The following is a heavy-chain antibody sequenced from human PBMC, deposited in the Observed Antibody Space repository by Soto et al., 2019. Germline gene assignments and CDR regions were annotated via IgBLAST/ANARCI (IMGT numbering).Heavy chain of an antibody. V-gene: IGHV3-66*01. J-gene: IGHJ6*03. CDR3: ASPTVTTSDYYYYMDV. CDR1: GFTVSSNY. D-gene: IGHD4-17*01. Sequence: GGSLRLSCAASGFTVSSNYMSWVGQAPGKGLEWVSVIYSGGSTYYADSVKGRFTISRDNSKNTLYLQMNSLRAEDTAVYYCASPTVTTSDYYYYMDVWGKGTTVTVSS. CDR2: IYSGGST.